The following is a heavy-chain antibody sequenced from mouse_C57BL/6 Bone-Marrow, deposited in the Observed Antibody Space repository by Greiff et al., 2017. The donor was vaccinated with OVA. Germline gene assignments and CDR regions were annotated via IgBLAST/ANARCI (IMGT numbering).Heavy chain of an antibody. J-gene: IGHJ4*01. CDR3: ARFYGSSYGYAMDY. V-gene: IGHV1-26*01. D-gene: IGHD1-1*01. Sequence: EVQLQQSGPELVKPGASVKISCKASGYTFTDYYMTWVKQSHGKSLEWIGDINPNNGGTSYNQKFKGKATLTVDKSSSTAYMELRSLTSEDSAVYYCARFYGSSYGYAMDYWGKGTSVTVSS. CDR1: GYTFTDYY. CDR2: INPNNGGT.